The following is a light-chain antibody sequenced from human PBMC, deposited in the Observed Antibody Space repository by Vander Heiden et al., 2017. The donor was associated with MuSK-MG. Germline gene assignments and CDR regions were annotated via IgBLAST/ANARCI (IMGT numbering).Light chain of an antibody. CDR3: LQYGCTPFA. V-gene: IGKV3-20*01. CDR2: DAS. Sequence: EIVWTQSPGTLSLSPGERASLACRASQSVSNYLAWYQHKPGQAPRLLIYDASSRATGIPDRFSGSGSGTDFTLTISRLEPEDFAVYYCLQYGCTPFAFGGGTKVEIK. J-gene: IGKJ4*01. CDR1: QSVSNY.